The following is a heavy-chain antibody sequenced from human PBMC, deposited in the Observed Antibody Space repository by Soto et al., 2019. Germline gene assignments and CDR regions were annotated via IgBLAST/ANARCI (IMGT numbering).Heavy chain of an antibody. D-gene: IGHD1-26*01. CDR1: GFIFTNYW. CDR2: VHRDGSEK. Sequence: DVQLVESGGGLVQPGGSLRLSCAASGFIFTNYWMSWVRQAPGKGLEWVANVHRDGSEKRYVDSVKGRFTISRDNAKNSLYLQMNSLSADDTGVYYCTSARSSVGAPGGFIEYWGQGNLVTVSS. V-gene: IGHV3-7*03. CDR3: TSARSSVGAPGGFIEY. J-gene: IGHJ4*02.